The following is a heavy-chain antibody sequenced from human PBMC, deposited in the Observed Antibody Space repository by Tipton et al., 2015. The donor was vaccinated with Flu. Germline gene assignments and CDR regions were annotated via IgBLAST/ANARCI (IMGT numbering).Heavy chain of an antibody. CDR3: ARDRIAVAGNYFDY. CDR2: IYYSGST. D-gene: IGHD6-19*01. V-gene: IGHV4-39*07. CDR1: GGSISSSSYY. J-gene: IGHJ4*02. Sequence: TLSLTCTVSGGSISSSSYYWGWIRQPPGKGLEWIGSIYYSGSTYYNPSLKSRVTISVDTSKNQFSLKLSSVTAADTAVYYCARDRIAVAGNYFDYWGQGTLVTVPS.